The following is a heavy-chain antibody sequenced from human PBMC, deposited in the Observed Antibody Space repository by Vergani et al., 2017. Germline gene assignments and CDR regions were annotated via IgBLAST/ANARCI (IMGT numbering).Heavy chain of an antibody. Sequence: EVQLVQSGAEVKKPGESLEISCKGSGYSFTSYWIGWVRQMPGKGLEWMGIIYPGDSDTRYSPSFQGQVTISADKSISTAYLQWSSLKASDTAMYYCARIRRYYDSSGYYREFDDWGQGTLVTVSS. CDR2: IYPGDSDT. D-gene: IGHD3-22*01. CDR1: GYSFTSYW. V-gene: IGHV5-51*01. J-gene: IGHJ4*02. CDR3: ARIRRYYDSSGYYREFDD.